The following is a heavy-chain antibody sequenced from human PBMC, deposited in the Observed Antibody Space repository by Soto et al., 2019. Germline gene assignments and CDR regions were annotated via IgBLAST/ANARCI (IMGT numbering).Heavy chain of an antibody. CDR2: IIPIFGTA. CDR1: GGTFSSYA. V-gene: IGHV1-69*13. J-gene: IGHJ6*02. D-gene: IGHD3-3*01. CDR3: ARVRGDFWSGYYFNPGVYGMDV. Sequence: SVKVSCKASGGTFSSYAISWVRQAPGQGLEWMGGIIPIFGTANYAQKFQGRVTITADESTSTANMELSSLRSEDTAVYYCARVRGDFWSGYYFNPGVYGMDVWGQGTTVTVSS.